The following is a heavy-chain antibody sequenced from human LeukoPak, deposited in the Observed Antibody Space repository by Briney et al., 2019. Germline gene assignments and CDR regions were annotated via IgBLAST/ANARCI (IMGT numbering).Heavy chain of an antibody. J-gene: IGHJ6*03. CDR2: IYYSGNT. CDR1: GVSISSSNSY. Sequence: SETLSLTCTVSGVSISSSNSYWGWIRQPPGKGLEWIGSIYYSGNTYYNASLKSRVTISVDTSKNQFSLNLSSVTAADTAVYYCVRDPTYYYMDVWGKGTTVTVSS. CDR3: VRDPTYYYMDV. V-gene: IGHV4-39*07.